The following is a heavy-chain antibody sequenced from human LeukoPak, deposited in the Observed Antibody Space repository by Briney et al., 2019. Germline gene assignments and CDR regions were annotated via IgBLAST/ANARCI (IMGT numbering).Heavy chain of an antibody. Sequence: GGSLRLSCAASGFTFSSYGMHWVRQAPGKGPEWMAVVSYDGSKKFYGDSVKGRFTISRDNSKNTVYLQMNSLRAEDTAVYYCAKERSTTTWYDHWGQGILVTVSS. CDR1: GFTFSSYG. V-gene: IGHV3-30*18. CDR3: AKERSTTTWYDH. J-gene: IGHJ4*02. CDR2: VSYDGSKK. D-gene: IGHD2-2*01.